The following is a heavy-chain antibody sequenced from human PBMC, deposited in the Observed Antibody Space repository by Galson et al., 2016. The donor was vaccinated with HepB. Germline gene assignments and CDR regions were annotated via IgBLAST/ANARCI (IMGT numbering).Heavy chain of an antibody. V-gene: IGHV1-18*04. J-gene: IGHJ4*02. CDR3: ATLQNGCTSNSCYFWDY. CDR1: GYTFVNYY. D-gene: IGHD2-2*01. Sequence: SVKVSCKASGYTFVNYYITWVRQAPGQGLEWMGWISAYNGYTNYAQKLQGRVTMTTDTSTSTAYMELRSLRSDDTAVYYCATLQNGCTSNSCYFWDYWGQGTLVTVSS. CDR2: ISAYNGYT.